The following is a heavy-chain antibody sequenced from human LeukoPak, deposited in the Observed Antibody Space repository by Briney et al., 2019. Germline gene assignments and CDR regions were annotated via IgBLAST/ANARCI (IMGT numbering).Heavy chain of an antibody. CDR2: MYYDGST. J-gene: IGHJ4*02. Sequence: PSETLSLTCTVSGGSIYSTTFYWGWIRQPPGKGLEWIGSMYYDGSTYHNPSLKSRVTISVDTSNNQFSLKLTSVTAADTAVYFCARRSDSGSDDGEDYFDYWGQGALVTVSS. CDR1: GGSIYSTTFY. V-gene: IGHV4-39*01. D-gene: IGHD1-26*01. CDR3: ARRSDSGSDDGEDYFDY.